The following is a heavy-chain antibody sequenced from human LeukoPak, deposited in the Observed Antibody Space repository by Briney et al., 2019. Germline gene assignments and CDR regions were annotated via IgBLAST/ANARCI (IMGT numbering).Heavy chain of an antibody. CDR3: ARANFLYCSSTSCLFDY. J-gene: IGHJ4*02. D-gene: IGHD2-2*01. CDR1: GYTFTDYY. Sequence: ASVKVSCKASGYTFTDYYMHWVRQAPGQGFEWMGWIDPSDGDTYYAQKFQGRVTMTRDTSISTAHMEVSRLRSDDTAVYYCARANFLYCSSTSCLFDYWGQGTLVTVSS. V-gene: IGHV1-2*02. CDR2: IDPSDGDT.